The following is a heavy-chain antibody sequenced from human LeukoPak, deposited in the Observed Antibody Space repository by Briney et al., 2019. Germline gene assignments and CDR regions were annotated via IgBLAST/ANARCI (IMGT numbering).Heavy chain of an antibody. CDR2: ISSSSSYI. CDR3: AREEMATPHDAFDI. Sequence: GGSLRLSCAASGFTFSDYYMSWIRQAPGKGLEWVSYISSSSSYINYADSVKGRFTISRDNAKNSLYLQMNSLRAEDTAVYYCAREEMATPHDAFDIWGQGTMVTVSS. V-gene: IGHV3-11*05. J-gene: IGHJ3*02. D-gene: IGHD5-24*01. CDR1: GFTFSDYY.